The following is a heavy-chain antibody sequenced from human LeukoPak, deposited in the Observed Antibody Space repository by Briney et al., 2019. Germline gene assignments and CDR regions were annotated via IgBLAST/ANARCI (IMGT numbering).Heavy chain of an antibody. D-gene: IGHD1-26*01. CDR2: ISTSGSII. CDR3: AKYQILSGTYCFDY. V-gene: IGHV3-48*03. CDR1: GFTFSDYG. Sequence: GGSLRLSCAASGFTFSDYGMNWVRQAPGKGLEWILHISTSGSIIHYADSVKGRFTISRDNSKNILYLQMNSLRAEDTALYYCAKYQILSGTYCFDYWGQGTLVTVSS. J-gene: IGHJ4*02.